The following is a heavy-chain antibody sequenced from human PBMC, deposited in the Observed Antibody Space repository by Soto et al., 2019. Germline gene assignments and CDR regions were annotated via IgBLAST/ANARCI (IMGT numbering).Heavy chain of an antibody. CDR2: INPFDGSR. CDR1: GYTFTSYG. CDR3: SRVDPGETSLFDH. D-gene: IGHD3-10*01. Sequence: ASVKVSCKASGYTFTSYGISWVRQAPGQGLEWMGWINPFDGSRMFAQSFQGRVTMTRDTSTSTVYMEVSSLRSEDTAVYYCSRVDPGETSLFDHWGQRTLDIVSS. V-gene: IGHV1-18*01. J-gene: IGHJ4*02.